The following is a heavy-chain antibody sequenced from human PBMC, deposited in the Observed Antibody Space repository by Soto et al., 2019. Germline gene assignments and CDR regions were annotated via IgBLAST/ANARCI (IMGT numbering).Heavy chain of an antibody. Sequence: ASVKVSCKASGYTFTSYYMHWVRQAPGQGLEWMGIINPSGGSTSYAQKFQGRVTMTRDTSTSTVYMELSSLRSEDTAVYYRARVRGRDGYNYNYFDFWGQATLVTVST. D-gene: IGHD5-12*01. V-gene: IGHV1-46*01. CDR1: GYTFTSYY. J-gene: IGHJ4*02. CDR3: ARVRGRDGYNYNYFDF. CDR2: INPSGGST.